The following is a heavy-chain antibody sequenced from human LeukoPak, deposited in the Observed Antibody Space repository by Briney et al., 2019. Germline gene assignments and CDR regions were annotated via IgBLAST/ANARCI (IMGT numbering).Heavy chain of an antibody. V-gene: IGHV1-18*01. J-gene: IGHJ6*02. Sequence: ASVTVSCKASGYTFTSYGISWVRQAPGQGLEWMGWISVYNGNTNYAQKLQGRVTMTTDTSTSTAYMELRSLRSDDTAVYYCARAPYDFWSGYHPYYYYYGMDVWGQGTTVTVSS. CDR2: ISVYNGNT. D-gene: IGHD3-3*01. CDR3: ARAPYDFWSGYHPYYYYYGMDV. CDR1: GYTFTSYG.